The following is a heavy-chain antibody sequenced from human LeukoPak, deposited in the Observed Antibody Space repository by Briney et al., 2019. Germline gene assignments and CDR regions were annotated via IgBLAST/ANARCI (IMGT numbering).Heavy chain of an antibody. Sequence: SETLSLTCAVYGGSFSGYYWSWIRQPPGKGLKWIGEINHSGSTNYNPSLKSRVTISVDTSKNQFSVNLSSVTAADTAVYYCARRHVQYTSSSDPYYFDYWGQGTLVTVSS. V-gene: IGHV4-34*01. CDR2: INHSGST. CDR1: GGSFSGYY. D-gene: IGHD6-6*01. CDR3: ARRHVQYTSSSDPYYFDY. J-gene: IGHJ4*02.